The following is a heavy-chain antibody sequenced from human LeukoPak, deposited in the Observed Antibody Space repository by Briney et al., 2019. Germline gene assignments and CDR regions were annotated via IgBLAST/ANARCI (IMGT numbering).Heavy chain of an antibody. CDR1: GFTFSDYY. D-gene: IGHD1-1*01. Sequence: GGSLRLSCAASGFTFSDYYMSWIRQAPGKGLEWVSAISGSGGSTYYADSVKGRFTISRDNSKNTLYLQMNSLKTEDTAVYYCTTRERTDFDYWGQGTLVTVSS. J-gene: IGHJ4*02. V-gene: IGHV3-23*01. CDR2: ISGSGGST. CDR3: TTRERTDFDY.